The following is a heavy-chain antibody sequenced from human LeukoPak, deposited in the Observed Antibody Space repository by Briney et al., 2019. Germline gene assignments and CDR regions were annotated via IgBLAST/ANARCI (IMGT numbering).Heavy chain of an antibody. CDR1: GYSFTSYW. D-gene: IGHD6-19*01. Sequence: PGASLQISCQGSGYSFTSYWIGWVRQLPGKGLEWMGIIYPGDSDTRYSPSFQGQVTISADKSISPAYLQGSSLKASDSAMYYCARGRGGWYDAFDIWGQGTMVTVSS. V-gene: IGHV5-51*01. CDR3: ARGRGGWYDAFDI. J-gene: IGHJ3*02. CDR2: IYPGDSDT.